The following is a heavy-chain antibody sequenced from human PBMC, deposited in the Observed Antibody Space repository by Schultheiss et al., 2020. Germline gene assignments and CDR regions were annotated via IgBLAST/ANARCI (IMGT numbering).Heavy chain of an antibody. CDR1: GGSISSYY. D-gene: IGHD2/OR15-2a*01. V-gene: IGHV4-59*01. CDR2: INESGDT. CDR3: ARDVTYDAFDI. Sequence: SETLALTCTVSGGSISSYYWSWIRQSPAKGLEWLGEINESGDTNYNPSLRSRVTISVDKSKNQFSLKLSSVTAADTAVYYCARDVTYDAFDIWGQGTMVTVSS. J-gene: IGHJ3*02.